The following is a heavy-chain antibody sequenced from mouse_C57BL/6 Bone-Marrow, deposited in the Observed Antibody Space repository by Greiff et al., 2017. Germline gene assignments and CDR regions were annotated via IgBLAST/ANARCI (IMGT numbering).Heavy chain of an antibody. CDR2: IYPGDGDT. Sequence: QVQLQQSGPELVKPGASVKISCKASGYAFSSSWMNWVKQRPGKGLEWIGRIYPGDGDTNYNGKFKGKATLTADKSSSTAYMQLSSLTSEDSAVYFCARPAYYSKWTWFACWGQGTLVTVSA. CDR3: ARPAYYSKWTWFAC. CDR1: GYAFSSSW. J-gene: IGHJ3*01. D-gene: IGHD2-5*01. V-gene: IGHV1-82*01.